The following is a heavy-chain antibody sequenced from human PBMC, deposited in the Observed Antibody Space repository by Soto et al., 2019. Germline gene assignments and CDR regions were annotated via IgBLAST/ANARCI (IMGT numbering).Heavy chain of an antibody. Sequence: SETLSLTCAVYGGSFSGYYWSWIRQPPGKGLEWIGEINHSGSTNYNPSLKSRVTISVDTSKNQFSLKLSSVTAADTAVYYCASLPDCSSTSCYHTSDYWGQGTLVTVLL. CDR1: GGSFSGYY. CDR3: ASLPDCSSTSCYHTSDY. J-gene: IGHJ4*02. CDR2: INHSGST. V-gene: IGHV4-34*01. D-gene: IGHD2-2*01.